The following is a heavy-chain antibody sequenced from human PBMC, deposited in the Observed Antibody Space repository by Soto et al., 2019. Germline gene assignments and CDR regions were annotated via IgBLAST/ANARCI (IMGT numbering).Heavy chain of an antibody. CDR3: ARALGYGDYYYYYYMDV. V-gene: IGHV4-59*01. CDR1: GGSISSYY. CDR2: IYYSGST. D-gene: IGHD4-17*01. Sequence: QVQLQESGPGLVKPSETLSLTCTVSGGSISSYYWSWIRQPPGKGLEWIGYIYYSGSTNYNPSLKSRVTISVDTSTNQFSLKLSSVTAADTAVYYCARALGYGDYYYYYYMDVWGKGTTVTVSS. J-gene: IGHJ6*03.